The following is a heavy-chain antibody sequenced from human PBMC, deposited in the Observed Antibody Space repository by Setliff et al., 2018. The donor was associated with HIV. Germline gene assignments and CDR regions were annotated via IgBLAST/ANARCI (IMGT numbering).Heavy chain of an antibody. CDR1: GDTLTGYY. V-gene: IGHV1-2*02. CDR3: AREGPYGDYFDY. CDR2: INPNSGGT. J-gene: IGHJ4*02. D-gene: IGHD4-17*01. Sequence: WASVKVSCKASGDTLTGYYIHWVRQAPGQGLEWMGWINPNSGGTNYAQKFQGRVTLTWDTSSSIGYMEVRSLRSDDTAVFYCAREGPYGDYFDYWGQGTLVTVSS.